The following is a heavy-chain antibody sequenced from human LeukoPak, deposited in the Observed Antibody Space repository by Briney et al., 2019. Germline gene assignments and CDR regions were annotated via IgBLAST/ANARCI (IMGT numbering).Heavy chain of an antibody. Sequence: SETLSLTCAVYGGSFSGYYWSWIRQPPGKGLEWIGEINHSGSTNYNPSLKSRVTISVDTSKNQFSLKLSSVTAADTAVYYCARGGYSYGGPRGAFDIWGQGTMVTVSS. CDR1: GGSFSGYY. CDR3: ARGGYSYGGPRGAFDI. J-gene: IGHJ3*02. CDR2: INHSGST. D-gene: IGHD5-18*01. V-gene: IGHV4-34*01.